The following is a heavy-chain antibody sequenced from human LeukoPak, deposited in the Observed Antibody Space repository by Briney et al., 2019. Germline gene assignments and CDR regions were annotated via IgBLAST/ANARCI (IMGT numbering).Heavy chain of an antibody. V-gene: IGHV1-18*01. D-gene: IGHD6-19*01. J-gene: IGHJ5*01. CDR1: GYTFSDYI. CDR2: ISAYNGNT. Sequence: ASVKVSCKASGYTFSDYIINWVRQAPGQGLEWMGWISAYNGNTNYAQKLQGRVTMTTDTSTSTAYMELRSLRSDDTAVYYCARDRSSGWFVYWGQGTLVTVSS. CDR3: ARDRSSGWFVY.